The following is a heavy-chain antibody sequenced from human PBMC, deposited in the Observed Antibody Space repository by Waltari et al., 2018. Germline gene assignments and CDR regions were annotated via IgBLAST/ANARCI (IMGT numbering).Heavy chain of an antibody. Sequence: EVQLVESGGGLVQPGGSLRLSCAASGFTFSSYWMSWVRQAPGKGLEWVANIKQDGSEKYYVDSVKGRFTISRDNAKNSLYLQMNSLRAEDTAVYYCASQQWLFPFDYWGQGTLVTVSS. V-gene: IGHV3-7*01. J-gene: IGHJ4*02. CDR1: GFTFSSYW. CDR3: ASQQWLFPFDY. CDR2: IKQDGSEK. D-gene: IGHD6-19*01.